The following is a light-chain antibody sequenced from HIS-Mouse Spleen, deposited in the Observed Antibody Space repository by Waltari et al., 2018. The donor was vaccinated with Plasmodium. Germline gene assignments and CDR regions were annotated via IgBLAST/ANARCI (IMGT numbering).Light chain of an antibody. CDR2: EGS. V-gene: IGLV2-23*01. J-gene: IGLJ3*02. Sequence: QSALTQPASVSGSPGQSITISCTGTSSDVGSYNLVSWYQQHPGKAPKLRVYEGSKRPCGVSNRCAGAKSGKTASLTISGLQAEDEADYYCCSYAGSSTWVFGGGTKLTVL. CDR3: CSYAGSSTWV. CDR1: SSDVGSYNL.